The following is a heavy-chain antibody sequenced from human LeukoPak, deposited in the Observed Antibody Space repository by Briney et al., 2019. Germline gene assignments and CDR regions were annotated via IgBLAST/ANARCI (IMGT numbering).Heavy chain of an antibody. D-gene: IGHD3-3*01. J-gene: IGHJ6*03. Sequence: GGSLRLSCAASGFTFSSYAMSWVRQAPGKGLEWVSAISGSGGSTYYADSVKGRFTISRDNSKNTLYLQMNSLRAEDTAVYYCAKGRDGITIFGVVSDYYYMDVWGKGTTVTVSS. CDR3: AKGRDGITIFGVVSDYYYMDV. CDR1: GFTFSSYA. V-gene: IGHV3-23*01. CDR2: ISGSGGST.